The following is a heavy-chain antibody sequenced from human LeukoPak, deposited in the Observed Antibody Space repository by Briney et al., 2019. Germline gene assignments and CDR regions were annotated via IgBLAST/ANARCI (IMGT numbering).Heavy chain of an antibody. Sequence: PGESLKISCAASGFTLSTYWMHWVRQAPGKGLVWVARINSDGSSTNYADSVKGRFTISRDNAKNTLYLQMNSLRAEDTAAYYCARGQWLVSHWYFDLWGRGTLVTVSS. J-gene: IGHJ2*01. D-gene: IGHD6-19*01. CDR3: ARGQWLVSHWYFDL. CDR2: INSDGSST. V-gene: IGHV3-74*01. CDR1: GFTLSTYW.